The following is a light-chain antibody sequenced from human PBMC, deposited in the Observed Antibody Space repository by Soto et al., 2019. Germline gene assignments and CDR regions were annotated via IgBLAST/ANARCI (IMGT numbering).Light chain of an antibody. CDR2: RSA. V-gene: IGLV1-47*01. CDR3: SARDDSLSGVV. J-gene: IGLJ2*01. Sequence: QSVLTQPPSTFGTPGQRVTISCSGSSSNIGSNHVYWYQQFPGMAPKLLMYRSAQRPTGVPDRFSGSKSGTSASLAISGLRSDDEADYYCSARDDSLSGVVFGGGTKLTVL. CDR1: SSNIGSNH.